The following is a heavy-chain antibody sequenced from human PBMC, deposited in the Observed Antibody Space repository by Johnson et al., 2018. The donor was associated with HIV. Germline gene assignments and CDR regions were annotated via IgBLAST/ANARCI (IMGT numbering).Heavy chain of an antibody. V-gene: IGHV3-20*04. Sequence: EVQLVESGGGVVRPGGSLRLSCAASGFTFDDYGMSWVRQAPGKGLEWVSGINWNGGSTGYADSVKCRFTISRDNAKNSLYLQMNGLRAEDTALYYCAREGLEPPVRKDAFDIWGQGKKVTVSS. CDR2: INWNGGST. D-gene: IGHD1-14*01. CDR3: AREGLEPPVRKDAFDI. J-gene: IGHJ3*02. CDR1: GFTFDDYG.